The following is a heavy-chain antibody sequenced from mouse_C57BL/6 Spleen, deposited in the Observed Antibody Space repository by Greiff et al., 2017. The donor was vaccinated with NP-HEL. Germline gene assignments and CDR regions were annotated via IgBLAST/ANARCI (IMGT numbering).Heavy chain of an antibody. CDR3: ARGGYDADWYFDV. Sequence: QVQLQQPGAELVEPGASVKLSCKASGYTFTSYWMHWVKQRPGRGLEWIGRIDPTSGGTKYNEKFKRKATLTVDKPSSTAYMQLSSLTSEDSAVYYCARGGYDADWYFDVWGTGTTVTVSS. J-gene: IGHJ1*03. D-gene: IGHD2-2*01. CDR1: GYTFTSYW. CDR2: IDPTSGGT. V-gene: IGHV1-72*01.